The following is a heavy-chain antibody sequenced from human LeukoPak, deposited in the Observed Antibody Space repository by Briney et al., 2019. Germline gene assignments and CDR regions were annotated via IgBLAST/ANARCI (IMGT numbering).Heavy chain of an antibody. CDR2: FDPEDGET. CDR1: GYTLTELS. J-gene: IGHJ5*02. CDR3: ATGSTPKAALHNWFEP. D-gene: IGHD2-15*01. Sequence: ASVKVSCKVSGYTLTELSMHWVRQAPGKGLEWMGGFDPEDGETIYAQKFQGRVTMTEDTSTDTAYMELSSLRSEDTAVYYCATGSTPKAALHNWFEPWGQGTLVTVSS. V-gene: IGHV1-24*01.